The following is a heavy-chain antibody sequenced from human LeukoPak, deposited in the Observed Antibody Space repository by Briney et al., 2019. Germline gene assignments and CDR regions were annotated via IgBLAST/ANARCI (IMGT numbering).Heavy chain of an antibody. Sequence: SETLSLTCTVSGGSISSYYWSWIRQPPGKGLEWIGEINHSGSTNYNPSLKSRVTISVDTSKNQFSLKLSSVTAADTAVYYCARITRRSTRAFDIWGQGTMVTVSS. D-gene: IGHD1-20*01. J-gene: IGHJ3*02. V-gene: IGHV4-34*01. CDR2: INHSGST. CDR3: ARITRRSTRAFDI. CDR1: GGSISSYY.